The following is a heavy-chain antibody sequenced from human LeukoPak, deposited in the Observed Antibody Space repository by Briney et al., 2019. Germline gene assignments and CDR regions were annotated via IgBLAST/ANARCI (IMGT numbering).Heavy chain of an antibody. CDR2: INPNSDGT. V-gene: IGHV1-2*02. D-gene: IGHD2-15*01. Sequence: ASVKVSCNTSGYTFTGYYIHWVRHPPGQGLEWMGWINPNSDGTNYAQNFQGRVSMTRDTSISTAYMELSRLESDDTGVYYCARGHHGRYYSCDNCNDWFDPWGHGTLVTVSS. J-gene: IGHJ5*02. CDR1: GYTFTGYY. CDR3: ARGHHGRYYSCDNCNDWFDP.